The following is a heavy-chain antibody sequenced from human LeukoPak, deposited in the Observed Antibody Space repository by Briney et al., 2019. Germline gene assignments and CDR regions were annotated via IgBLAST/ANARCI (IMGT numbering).Heavy chain of an antibody. CDR2: INHSGST. Sequence: PSETLSLTCAVYGGSFSGYYWSWIRQPPGKGLEWIGEINHSGSTNYNPSLKSRVTISVDTSKNQFSLKLSSVTAADAAVYYCARQQLLKYDTFDVWGQGTTVTVS. V-gene: IGHV4-34*01. D-gene: IGHD4-4*01. J-gene: IGHJ3*01. CDR3: ARQQLLKYDTFDV. CDR1: GGSFSGYY.